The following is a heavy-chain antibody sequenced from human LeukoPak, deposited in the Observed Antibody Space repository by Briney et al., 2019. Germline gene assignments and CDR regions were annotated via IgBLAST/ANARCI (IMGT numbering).Heavy chain of an antibody. CDR1: GFSFGTYW. CDR3: ARDASALH. V-gene: IGHV3-7*01. J-gene: IGHJ4*02. Sequence: GGSLRLPCAASGFSFGTYWMTWVRQAPGKGLEWVASINPDGSEKYYLDSVKGRFSISRDNARNSVYLQMNSLRDDDTSVYYCARDASALHWGRGTLVTVSS. D-gene: IGHD6-19*01. CDR2: INPDGSEK.